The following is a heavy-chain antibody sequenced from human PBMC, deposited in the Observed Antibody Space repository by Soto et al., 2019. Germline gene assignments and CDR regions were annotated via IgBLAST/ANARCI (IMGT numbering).Heavy chain of an antibody. D-gene: IGHD3-3*01. CDR2: ISAYNGNT. CDR1: GYTFTSYG. V-gene: IGHV1-18*01. J-gene: IGHJ4*02. Sequence: ASVKVSCKGSGYTFTSYGISWARQAPGQGLEWMGWISAYNGNTNYAQKLQGRVTMTTDTSTSTAYMELRSLRSDDTALYYCAKDMGYDFWSGYPGYWGQGTLVTVSS. CDR3: AKDMGYDFWSGYPGY.